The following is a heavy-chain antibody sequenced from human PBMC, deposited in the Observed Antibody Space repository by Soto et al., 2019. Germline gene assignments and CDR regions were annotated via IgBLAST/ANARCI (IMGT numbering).Heavy chain of an antibody. V-gene: IGHV5-51*01. CDR3: ARDSTRYCSGGSCYNWFDP. D-gene: IGHD2-15*01. Sequence: GESLKISCKGSGYSFTKYWIGWVRQMPGKGLEWMGIIYPGDSDTRYSPSFQGQVTISADKSINTAYLQWSSLKASDTAMYYCARDSTRYCSGGSCYNWFDPWGQGTLVTVSS. J-gene: IGHJ5*02. CDR1: GYSFTKYW. CDR2: IYPGDSDT.